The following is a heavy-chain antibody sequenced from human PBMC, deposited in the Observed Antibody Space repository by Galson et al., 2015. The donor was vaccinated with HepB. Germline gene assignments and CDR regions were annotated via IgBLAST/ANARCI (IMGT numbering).Heavy chain of an antibody. Sequence: SVKVSCKASGYTFTSYGISWVRQAPGQGLEWMGWISGYNGNTNYAQKLQGRVTMTTDTSTSTAYMELRSLRSDDTAVYYCARDTYYYGSGSFAFDYWGQGTLVAVSS. CDR1: GYTFTSYG. V-gene: IGHV1-18*01. D-gene: IGHD3-10*01. J-gene: IGHJ4*02. CDR2: ISGYNGNT. CDR3: ARDTYYYGSGSFAFDY.